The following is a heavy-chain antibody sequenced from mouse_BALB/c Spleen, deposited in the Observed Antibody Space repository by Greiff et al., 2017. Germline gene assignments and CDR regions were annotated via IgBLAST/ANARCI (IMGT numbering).Heavy chain of an antibody. CDR1: GFTFNTYA. CDR2: IRSKSNNYAT. V-gene: IGHV10-1*02. CDR3: VRQNYGSGGYAMDY. Sequence: EVKLVESGGGLVQPKGSLKLSCAASGFTFNTYAMNWVRQAPGKGLEWVARIRSKSNNYATYYADSVKDRFTISRDDSQSMLYLQMNNLKTEDTAVYYCVRQNYGSGGYAMDYWGQGTSVTVSS. D-gene: IGHD1-1*01. J-gene: IGHJ4*01.